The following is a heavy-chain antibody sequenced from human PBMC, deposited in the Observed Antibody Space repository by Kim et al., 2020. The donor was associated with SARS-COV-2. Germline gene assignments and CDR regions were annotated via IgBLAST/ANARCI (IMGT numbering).Heavy chain of an antibody. V-gene: IGHV3-7*01. J-gene: IGHJ4*02. D-gene: IGHD2-2*01. CDR3: ARYFGYHLLY. Sequence: GGSLRLSCAASGFTFSSYWMSWVRQAPGKGLEWVANIKQDGSERYYVDSVNGRFTVSRDNAKNSLYLQMNSLRAEDTAVYYCARYFGYHLLYWGQGTLVTVSS. CDR1: GFTFSSYW. CDR2: IKQDGSER.